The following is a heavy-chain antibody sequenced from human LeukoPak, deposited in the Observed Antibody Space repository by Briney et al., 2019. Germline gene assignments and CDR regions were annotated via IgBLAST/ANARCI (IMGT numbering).Heavy chain of an antibody. CDR1: GFTFSSYT. CDR2: ISSSSNTT. J-gene: IGHJ3*02. D-gene: IGHD3-16*01. CDR3: AKERMITFGGVYGYDAFDI. V-gene: IGHV3-48*04. Sequence: GGSLRLSCAASGFTFSSYTMNWVRQAPGKGPEWVSYISSSSNTTYYADSVKGRFTISRDNAKNTLYLQMNSLRAEDTAVYYCAKERMITFGGVYGYDAFDIWGQGTMVTVSS.